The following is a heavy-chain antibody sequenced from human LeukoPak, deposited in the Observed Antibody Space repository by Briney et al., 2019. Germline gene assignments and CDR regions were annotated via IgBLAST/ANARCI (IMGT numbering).Heavy chain of an antibody. CDR2: ISSSSSYI. V-gene: IGHV3-21*01. D-gene: IGHD3-3*01. CDR1: GFTFSSYS. Sequence: GGSLRLSCAASGFTFSSYSMNWVRQAPGKGLEWVSSISSSSSYIYYADSVKGRFTISRDNAKNSLYLQMNSLRAEDTAVYYCARAEGRLHTIFGVANWGYYYGMDVWGQGTTVTVSS. J-gene: IGHJ6*02. CDR3: ARAEGRLHTIFGVANWGYYYGMDV.